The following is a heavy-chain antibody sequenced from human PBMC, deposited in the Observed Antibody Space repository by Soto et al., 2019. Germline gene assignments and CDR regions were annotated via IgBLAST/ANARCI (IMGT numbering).Heavy chain of an antibody. Sequence: ASVKVSCKASGYTFTSYGISWVRQAPGRGLEWMGWISAYNGNTNYAQKRQGRVTMTTDTSTSTAYMELRSLRSDDTAVYYCAIVGATPDYLDYWAQGTLVTVSS. CDR1: GYTFTSYG. J-gene: IGHJ4*02. CDR3: AIVGATPDYLDY. V-gene: IGHV1-18*04. D-gene: IGHD1-26*01. CDR2: ISAYNGNT.